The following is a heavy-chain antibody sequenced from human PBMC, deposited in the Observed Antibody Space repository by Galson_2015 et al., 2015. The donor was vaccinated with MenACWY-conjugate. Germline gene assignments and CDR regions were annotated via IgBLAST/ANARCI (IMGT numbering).Heavy chain of an antibody. CDR1: GFTFSSYA. Sequence: SLRLSCAASGFTFSSYAMSWVRQAPGKGLEWVSTISGSGRSTYFADSVKGRFTISRDNSKNTLYLQMNSLRAEDTAVYYCAKDIRGRQDLHYYGMDVWGQGTTATVSS. CDR3: AKDIRGRQDLHYYGMDV. J-gene: IGHJ6*02. D-gene: IGHD3-3*02. V-gene: IGHV3-23*01. CDR2: ISGSGRST.